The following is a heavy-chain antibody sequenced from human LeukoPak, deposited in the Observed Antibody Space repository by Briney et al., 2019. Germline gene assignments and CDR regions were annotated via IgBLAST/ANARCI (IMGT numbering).Heavy chain of an antibody. CDR2: TKQDGREK. Sequence: GESLRLSCTASGFTLNTYWMSWVRQAPGKGLEWVANTKQDGREKYYVDSVKGRFTISRDNAKNSLYLQMNSLRGEDTAVYYCARGGALPIYWGQGTLVTVSS. J-gene: IGHJ4*02. CDR1: GFTLNTYW. V-gene: IGHV3-7*05. CDR3: ARGGALPIY. D-gene: IGHD1-26*01.